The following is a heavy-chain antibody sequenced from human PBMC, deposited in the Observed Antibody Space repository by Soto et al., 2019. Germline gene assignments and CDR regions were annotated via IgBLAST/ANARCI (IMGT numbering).Heavy chain of an antibody. CDR2: INHDGRDP. Sequence: EVQLVESGGGLVQPEGSLRLSCEASGFTFSNYWMHWVRQVPGKGLEWVSRINHDGRDPIKADSVKGRFTISRDNAKNKVYLQMNSLRAEDTTVYYCARGNPHYSNLAYWGQGTLVTVSS. CDR1: GFTFSNYW. D-gene: IGHD2-21*01. V-gene: IGHV3-74*01. J-gene: IGHJ4*02. CDR3: ARGNPHYSNLAY.